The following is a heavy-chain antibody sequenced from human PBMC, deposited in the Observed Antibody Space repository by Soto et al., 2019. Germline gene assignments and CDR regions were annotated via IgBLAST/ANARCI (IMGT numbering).Heavy chain of an antibody. CDR3: ARADYGDYPNWFDP. D-gene: IGHD4-17*01. J-gene: IGHJ5*02. Sequence: GGSLRLSCAASGFTFSSYSMNWVRQAPGKGLEWVSYISSSSSTIYYADSVKGRFTISRDNAKNSLYLQMNSLRAEDTAVYYCARADYGDYPNWFDPWGQGTLVTVSS. CDR1: GFTFSSYS. CDR2: ISSSSSTI. V-gene: IGHV3-48*01.